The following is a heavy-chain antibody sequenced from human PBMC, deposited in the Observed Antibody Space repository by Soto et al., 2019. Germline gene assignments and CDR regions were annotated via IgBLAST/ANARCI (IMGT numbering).Heavy chain of an antibody. D-gene: IGHD6-6*01. CDR2: IYYSGST. CDR1: GGSINDFY. CDR3: ARVGGVAARTFDY. V-gene: IGHV4-59*01. J-gene: IGHJ4*02. Sequence: ASVTLSLTCTVSGGSINDFYWSWIRQPPGKGLEWIGYIYYSGSTDYNPSLKGRVTISVDTSKNQFSLKLRSVTAADTAVYYCARVGGVAARTFDYWGQGTLVTVSS.